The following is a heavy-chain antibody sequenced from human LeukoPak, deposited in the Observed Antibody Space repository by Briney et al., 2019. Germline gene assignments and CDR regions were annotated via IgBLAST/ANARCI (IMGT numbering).Heavy chain of an antibody. D-gene: IGHD3-22*01. J-gene: IGHJ4*02. CDR1: GGSFSGYY. CDR3: ARGRKYYDSSGYYFDY. Sequence: SETLSLTCAVYGGSFSGYYWSWIRQPPGKGLEWIGEINHSGGTNYNPSLKSRVTISVDTSKNQFSLKLSSVTAADTAVYYCARGRKYYDSSGYYFDYWGQGTLVTVSS. V-gene: IGHV4-34*01. CDR2: INHSGGT.